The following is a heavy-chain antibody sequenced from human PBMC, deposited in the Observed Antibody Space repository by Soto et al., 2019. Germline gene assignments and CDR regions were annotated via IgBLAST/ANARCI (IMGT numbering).Heavy chain of an antibody. J-gene: IGHJ6*02. CDR3: AAASRAVKGKYGMDV. CDR2: IYASDSVT. CDR1: GYNFSSYW. V-gene: IGHV5-51*01. Sequence: RGESLKISCKGSGYNFSSYWIGWVRQMPGKGLEWMGIIYASDSVTKYNPSFQGQVTISADKSISTAYLQWSSLKPSDTAMYYCAAASRAVKGKYGMDVWGQGTTVTVSS. D-gene: IGHD3-10*01.